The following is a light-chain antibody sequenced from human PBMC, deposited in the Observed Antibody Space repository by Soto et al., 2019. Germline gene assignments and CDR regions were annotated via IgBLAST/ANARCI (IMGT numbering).Light chain of an antibody. CDR2: AAS. J-gene: IGKJ2*01. Sequence: DIQMTQSPSSLSASVGDRVTITCRASQGISNYLAWYQQKPGKVPKLLIYAASTLQSGVPSRFSGSGSGTNFALTNNSLQPEDIATYYCQNYNSSRHTFGQGTKLEIK. CDR1: QGISNY. V-gene: IGKV1-27*01. CDR3: QNYNSSRHT.